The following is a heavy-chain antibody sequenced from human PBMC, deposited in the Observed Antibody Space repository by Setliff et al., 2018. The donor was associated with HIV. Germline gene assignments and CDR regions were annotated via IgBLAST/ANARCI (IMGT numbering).Heavy chain of an antibody. CDR3: ARSPANTGYWVTPLWYMDV. D-gene: IGHD3-9*01. CDR2: IRSDGSNK. Sequence: GGSLRLSCATSGLTFSNCGMHWVRQAPGKGLEWVASIRSDGSNKYYADSVTGRFTISRDDSKNTLYLQMNSLRAEDTAVYYCARSPANTGYWVTPLWYMDVWGKGTTVTVSS. CDR1: GLTFSNCG. V-gene: IGHV3-30*02. J-gene: IGHJ6*03.